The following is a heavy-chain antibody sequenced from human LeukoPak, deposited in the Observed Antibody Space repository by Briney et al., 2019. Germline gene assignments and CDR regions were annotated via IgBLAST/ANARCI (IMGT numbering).Heavy chain of an antibody. CDR3: ARAPGYCSGGSCQYYYYYYMDV. CDR1: DDSITSPNYF. J-gene: IGHJ6*03. Sequence: SETLSLTCNVSDDSITSPNYFWSWIRQPAGKGLEWIGRIYTSGSTNYNPSLKSRVTMSVDTSKNQFSLKLSSVTAADTAVYYCARAPGYCSGGSCQYYYYYYMDVWGKGTTVTISS. V-gene: IGHV4-61*02. D-gene: IGHD2-15*01. CDR2: IYTSGST.